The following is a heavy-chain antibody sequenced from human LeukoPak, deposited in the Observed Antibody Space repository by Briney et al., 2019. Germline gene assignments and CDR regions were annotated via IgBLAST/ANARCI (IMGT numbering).Heavy chain of an antibody. J-gene: IGHJ6*02. CDR1: RFIFSSYN. CDR3: ARDREEKARIGGMAV. CDR2: ISDSSSYT. V-gene: IGHV3-21*04. Sequence: GGSLRLSCAASRFIFSSYNMNWVRQPPGKGLEGVSYISDSSSYTYYADSVKGRFTIARDNTKNSLYLQMNSLRAKDTAIYYCARDREEKARIGGMAVWGQGTTVIVSS. D-gene: IGHD3-16*01.